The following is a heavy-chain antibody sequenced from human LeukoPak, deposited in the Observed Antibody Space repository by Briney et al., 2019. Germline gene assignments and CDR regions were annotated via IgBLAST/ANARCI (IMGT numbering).Heavy chain of an antibody. J-gene: IGHJ6*03. CDR2: IIPIFGTA. Sequence: ASVKVSCKAPGGTFSSYAISWVRQAPGQGLEWMGGIIPIFGTANYAQKFQGRVTITADESTSTAYMELSSLRSEDTAVYYCARSSVVPHDRSYYYYYMDVWGKGTTVTVSS. CDR1: GGTFSSYA. D-gene: IGHD3-22*01. V-gene: IGHV1-69*13. CDR3: ARSSVVPHDRSYYYYYMDV.